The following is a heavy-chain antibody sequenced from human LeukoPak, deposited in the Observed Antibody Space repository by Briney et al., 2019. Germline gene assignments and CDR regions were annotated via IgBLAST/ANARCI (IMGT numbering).Heavy chain of an antibody. CDR1: GFTFSSYG. CDR3: ARGPVVPGYGMDV. J-gene: IGHJ6*02. Sequence: GGSLRLSCAASGFTFSSYGMHWVRQAPGKGLKWVAVIWYDGSNKYYADSVKGRFTISRDNSKNTLYLQMNSLRAEDTAVYYCARGPVVPGYGMDVWGQGTTVTVSS. CDR2: IWYDGSNK. V-gene: IGHV3-33*01. D-gene: IGHD2-2*01.